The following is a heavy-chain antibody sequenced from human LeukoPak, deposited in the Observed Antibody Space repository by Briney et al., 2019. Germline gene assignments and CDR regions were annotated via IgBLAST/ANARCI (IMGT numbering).Heavy chain of an antibody. CDR1: GFTFSSYA. CDR3: ANDFSENHKNYYYDSSEGVGEH. CDR2: ISGSGGST. D-gene: IGHD3-22*01. J-gene: IGHJ1*01. Sequence: GGSLRLSCAASGFTFSSYAMSWVRQAPGKGLEWVSAISGSGGSTYYADSVKGRFTISRDNSKNTLYLQMNSLRAEDTAVYYCANDFSENHKNYYYDSSEGVGEHWGQGTLVTVSS. V-gene: IGHV3-23*01.